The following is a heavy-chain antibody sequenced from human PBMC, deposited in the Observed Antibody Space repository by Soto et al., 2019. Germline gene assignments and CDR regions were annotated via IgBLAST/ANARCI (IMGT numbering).Heavy chain of an antibody. CDR1: GGTFSSYT. CDR3: ARDFHYDLSGEANH. D-gene: IGHD3-10*02. Sequence: QVQLVQSGAEVKKPGSSVKVSCKASGGTFSSYTISWVRQAHGQGLAWMGKIIPILGTANYAQKFQGRVTITADKSTSTAYMEMSSLRSEETAVYYCARDFHYDLSGEANHWCQGTLVTVSS. CDR2: IIPILGTA. J-gene: IGHJ5*02. V-gene: IGHV1-69*08.